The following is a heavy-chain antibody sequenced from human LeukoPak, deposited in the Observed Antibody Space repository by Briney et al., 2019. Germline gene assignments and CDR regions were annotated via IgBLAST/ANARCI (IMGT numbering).Heavy chain of an antibody. J-gene: IGHJ4*02. CDR2: IYYSGST. Sequence: SETLSLTCTVSGGSISSGGYYWSWIRQHPGKGLEWIGYIYYSGSTYYNPSLKSRVTISVDTSKNQFSLKLSSVTAADTAVYYCAYVVVTAQYYFDYWGQGTLVTVSS. CDR3: AYVVVTAQYYFDY. V-gene: IGHV4-31*03. D-gene: IGHD2-21*02. CDR1: GGSISSGGYY.